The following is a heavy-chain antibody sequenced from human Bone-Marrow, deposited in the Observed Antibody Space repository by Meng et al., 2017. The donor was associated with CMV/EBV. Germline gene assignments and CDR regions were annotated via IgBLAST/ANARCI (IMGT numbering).Heavy chain of an antibody. D-gene: IGHD2-2*02. CDR2: INPNSGAT. CDR1: EYTCTAWS. J-gene: IGHJ2*01. Sequence: GGEGKKSGTEVKLYCEASEYTCTAWSIYWVSRAPGHGLEWMGRINPNSGATEYTQNFQGRDTMTRDTSISTAYMELSRLRSDETDVYYLASDSRHCTSARGYSWYFDLWGRGTLVTVSS. V-gene: IGHV1-2*05. CDR3: ASDSRHCTSARGYSWYFDL.